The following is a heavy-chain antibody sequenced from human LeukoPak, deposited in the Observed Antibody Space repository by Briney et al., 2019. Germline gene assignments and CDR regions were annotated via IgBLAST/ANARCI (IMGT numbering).Heavy chain of an antibody. CDR3: AKGDPGPYDFWSGYYTPFDY. Sequence: GGSLRHSCAASGLTFSIYAMSWVRQAPGKGLEWVSAISGSGGSTYYADSVKGRFTISRDNSKNTLYLQMNSLRAEDTAVYYCAKGDPGPYDFWSGYYTPFDYWGQGTLVTVSS. CDR2: ISGSGGST. J-gene: IGHJ4*02. V-gene: IGHV3-23*01. CDR1: GLTFSIYA. D-gene: IGHD3-3*01.